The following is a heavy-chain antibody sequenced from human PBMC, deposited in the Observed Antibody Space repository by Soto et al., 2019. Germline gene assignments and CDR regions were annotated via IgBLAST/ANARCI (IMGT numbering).Heavy chain of an antibody. V-gene: IGHV3-23*01. CDR3: AKVHLWPLMVDFDY. CDR1: GFTFSSYA. D-gene: IGHD3-10*01. J-gene: IGHJ4*02. Sequence: GGSLRLSCAASGFTFSSYAMSWVRQAPGKGLEWVSAISGSGGSTYYADSVKGRFTISRDNSKNALYLQMNSLRAEDTAVYYCAKVHLWPLMVDFDYWGQGTLVTVSS. CDR2: ISGSGGST.